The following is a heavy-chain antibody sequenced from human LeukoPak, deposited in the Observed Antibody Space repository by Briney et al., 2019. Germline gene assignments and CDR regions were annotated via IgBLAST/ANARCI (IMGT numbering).Heavy chain of an antibody. CDR1: GYTFTSYG. V-gene: IGHV1-18*01. D-gene: IGHD3-10*01. CDR2: ISAYNGNT. J-gene: IGHJ4*02. Sequence: ASVKVSCKASGYTFTSYGISWVRQAPGQGLEWMGWISAYNGNTNYAQKLQGRVTMTTDTSTSTAYMELRSLRSDDTAVYYWARDVGDYYGSGSYSASNFDYWGQGTLVTVSS. CDR3: ARDVGDYYGSGSYSASNFDY.